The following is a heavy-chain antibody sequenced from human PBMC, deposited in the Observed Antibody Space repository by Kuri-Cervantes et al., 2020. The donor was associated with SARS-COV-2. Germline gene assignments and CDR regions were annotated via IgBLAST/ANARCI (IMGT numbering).Heavy chain of an antibody. J-gene: IGHJ6*03. Sequence: GGSLRLSCAASGFTFSSYSMNWVRQAPEKGLEWVSYISSSSSYKYYADSVKGRFTISRDKTKNSLYLQMNSLRAEDTAVYYCARDPAAGLYYYYMDVWGKGTTVTVSS. CDR2: ISSSSSYK. CDR1: GFTFSSYS. D-gene: IGHD6-13*01. CDR3: ARDPAAGLYYYYMDV. V-gene: IGHV3-21*01.